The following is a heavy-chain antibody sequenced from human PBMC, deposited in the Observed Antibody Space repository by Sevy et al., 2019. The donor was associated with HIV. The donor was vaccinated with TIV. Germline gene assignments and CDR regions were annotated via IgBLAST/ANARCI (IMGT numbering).Heavy chain of an antibody. CDR1: GGSITSLY. CDR3: AGENAWGRGYS. D-gene: IGHD1-26*01. V-gene: IGHV4-59*08. CDR2: IYYNGYI. J-gene: IGHJ4*02. Sequence: GSLRLSCTVSGGSITSLYWNWIRQPPGKGLEWIANIYYNGYINYNPSLKSRVTLSLDTSKNQFSLRLSSVTAADTAMYYCAGENAWGRGYSWGQGTLVTVS.